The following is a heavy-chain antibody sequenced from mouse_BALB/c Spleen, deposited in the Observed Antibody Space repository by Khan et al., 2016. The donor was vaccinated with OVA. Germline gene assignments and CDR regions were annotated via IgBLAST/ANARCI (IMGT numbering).Heavy chain of an antibody. V-gene: IGHV1-5*01. J-gene: IGHJ2*01. CDR2: IYPGISDT. CDR3: TRSYESDYFDY. CDR1: GYSFTSYW. D-gene: IGHD2-3*01. Sequence: VQLQQSGTVLARPGASVKMSCKASGYSFTSYWMHWVKQRPGLGLEWIGAIYPGISDTRYNQKFKGKAKLTAVTSASTAYMELSSLTNDDSAVYYCTRSYESDYFDYWGQGTLLTVSS.